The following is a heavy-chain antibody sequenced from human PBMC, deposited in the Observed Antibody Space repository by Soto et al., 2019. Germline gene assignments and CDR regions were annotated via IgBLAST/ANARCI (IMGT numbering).Heavy chain of an antibody. D-gene: IGHD5-12*01. V-gene: IGHV3-30*03. J-gene: IGHJ4*02. Sequence: PGGSLRLSCAASGCTFISHGMRRVRQAPGKGLEWVAVISYDESNKYYADSVKGRFTISRDNSKNTLYLQMNSLRAVDMVVYYCALIYSLATVDYWGQGTLVTVSS. CDR1: GCTFISHG. CDR2: ISYDESNK. CDR3: ALIYSLATVDY.